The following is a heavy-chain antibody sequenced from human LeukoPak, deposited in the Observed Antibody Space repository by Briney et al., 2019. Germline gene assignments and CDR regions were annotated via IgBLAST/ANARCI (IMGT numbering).Heavy chain of an antibody. D-gene: IGHD6-19*01. CDR3: ARDPLIAVAVNWFDR. J-gene: IGHJ5*02. CDR1: GYTFTGYY. Sequence: GASVKVSCKASGYTFTGYYMHWVRQAPGQGLEWMGWINPNSGGTNYAQKFQGRVTMTRETSISTAYMELSRLRSDDTAVYYCARDPLIAVAVNWFDRWGEGTLVTVSS. V-gene: IGHV1-2*02. CDR2: INPNSGGT.